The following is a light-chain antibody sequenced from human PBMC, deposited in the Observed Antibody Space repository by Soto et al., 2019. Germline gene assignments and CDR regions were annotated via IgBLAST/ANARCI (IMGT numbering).Light chain of an antibody. V-gene: IGKV3-15*01. CDR1: QSVSSN. CDR2: GAS. Sequence: EIVMTQSPATLSVSPGERATLSCRASQSVSSNLAWYQQKPGQAPRLLIYGASTRATGIPARFSGSGSGTEFTLNISSLQSEDFAVYYCYQYNNWPLTFGGGTKVEIK. CDR3: YQYNNWPLT. J-gene: IGKJ4*01.